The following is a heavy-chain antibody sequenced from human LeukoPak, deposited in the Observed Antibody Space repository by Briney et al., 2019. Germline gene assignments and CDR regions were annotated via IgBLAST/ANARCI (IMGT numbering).Heavy chain of an antibody. CDR2: ISSSSSTT. CDR1: GFTFSSYS. D-gene: IGHD3-10*01. V-gene: IGHV3-48*01. CDR3: AKYGLAGSGRYHDASDI. J-gene: IGHJ3*02. Sequence: GGSLRLSCAASGFTFSSYSMNWVRQAPGKGLEWVSYISSSSSTTYYADSVKGRSTISRDNSKNTLYLQMNSLRAEDTALYYCAKYGLAGSGRYHDASDIWGQGTMVTVSS.